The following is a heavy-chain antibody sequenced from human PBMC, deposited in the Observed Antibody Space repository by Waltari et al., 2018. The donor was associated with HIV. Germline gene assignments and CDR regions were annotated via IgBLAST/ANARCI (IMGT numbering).Heavy chain of an antibody. J-gene: IGHJ4*02. CDR1: GFTFSSYW. D-gene: IGHD4-4*01. CDR2: INGDGSST. V-gene: IGHV3-74*01. CDR3: ATFPINDHSNKRLGY. Sequence: EVQLVESGGGLVQPGGSLRLSCAASGFTFSSYWMHWVRQAPGKGLVWGLRINGDGSSTTYADSVKCRFTISRDNAKNTLYLQMNSLRDEDTAVYYCATFPINDHSNKRLGYWGQGTLVTVSS.